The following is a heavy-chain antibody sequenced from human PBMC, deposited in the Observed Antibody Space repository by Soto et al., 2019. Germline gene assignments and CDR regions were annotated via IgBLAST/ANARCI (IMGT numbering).Heavy chain of an antibody. CDR1: GFTFSSYS. Sequence: GGSLRLSCAASGFTFSSYSMNWVRRAPGKGLEWVSYISSSSSTIYYADSVKGRFTISRDNAKNSLYLQMNSLRDEDTAVYYCARALIDYYDSSGLDYWGQGTLVTVSS. V-gene: IGHV3-48*02. J-gene: IGHJ4*02. D-gene: IGHD3-22*01. CDR2: ISSSSSTI. CDR3: ARALIDYYDSSGLDY.